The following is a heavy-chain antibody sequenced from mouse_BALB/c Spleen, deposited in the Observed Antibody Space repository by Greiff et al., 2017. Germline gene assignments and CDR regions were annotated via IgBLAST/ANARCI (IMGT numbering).Heavy chain of an antibody. J-gene: IGHJ3*01. CDR3: ARQGFTTVVPFAY. V-gene: IGHV5-6*01. D-gene: IGHD1-1*01. CDR2: ISSGGSYT. CDR1: GFTFSSYG. Sequence: EVKLVESGGDLVKPGGSLKLSCAASGFTFSSYGMSWVRQTPDKRLEWVATISSGGSYTYYPDSVKGRFTISRDNAKNTLYLQMSSLKSEDTAMYYCARQGFTTVVPFAYWGQGTLVTVSA.